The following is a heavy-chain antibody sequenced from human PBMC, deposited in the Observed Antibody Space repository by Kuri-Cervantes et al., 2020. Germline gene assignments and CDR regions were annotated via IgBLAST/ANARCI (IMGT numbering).Heavy chain of an antibody. J-gene: IGHJ5*02. CDR3: TRVYDTVFDP. CDR1: GFTFGDYA. D-gene: IGHD3-9*01. CDR2: IRSKAYGGTT. Sequence: GESLKISCTASGFTFGDYAMRWVRQAPGKGLEWVGFIRSKAYGGTTEYSASVKVRFTISGDDSKSIAYLQMNSLKTADTAVYYCTRVYDTVFDPWGQGTLVTVSS. V-gene: IGHV3-49*04.